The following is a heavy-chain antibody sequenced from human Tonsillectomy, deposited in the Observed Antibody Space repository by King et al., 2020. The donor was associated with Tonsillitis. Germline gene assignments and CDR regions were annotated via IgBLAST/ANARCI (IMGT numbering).Heavy chain of an antibody. CDR3: ATTFLGFGEEGPGSTWFDP. D-gene: IGHD3-10*01. J-gene: IGHJ5*02. CDR1: GGSISSYY. Sequence: QLQESGPGLVKPSETLSLTCTVSGGSISSYYWSWIRQPPGKGLEWIGYISYSGSSNYNPSLKSRVTISVDTSKMQFSLNLRSVTAADTAVYYCATTFLGFGEEGPGSTWFDPWGQGTLVTVSS. V-gene: IGHV4-59*08. CDR2: ISYSGSS.